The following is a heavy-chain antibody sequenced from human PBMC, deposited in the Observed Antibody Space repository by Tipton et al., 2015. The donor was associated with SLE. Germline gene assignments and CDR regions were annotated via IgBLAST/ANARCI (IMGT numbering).Heavy chain of an antibody. J-gene: IGHJ4*02. D-gene: IGHD3-16*01. Sequence: QVQLVQSGPEVKKPGASVKVSCKASGYTFTTYYIHWVRQAPGQGLEWMGWTSTYSGNTNYAQKVQGRVTMTTDTSTSTAYMELRSLRSDDTAVYYCARDGGEGYFDYWGQGSLVTVSS. CDR1: GYTFTTYY. CDR2: TSTYSGNT. V-gene: IGHV1-18*04. CDR3: ARDGGEGYFDY.